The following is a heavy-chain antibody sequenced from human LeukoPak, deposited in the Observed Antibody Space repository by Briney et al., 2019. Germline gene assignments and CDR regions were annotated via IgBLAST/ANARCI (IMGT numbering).Heavy chain of an antibody. CDR2: THYSGSS. CDR3: ARHEGGRGDSQFDY. CDR1: GGSISSYY. J-gene: IGHJ4*02. V-gene: IGHV4-59*08. D-gene: IGHD7-27*01. Sequence: SETLSLTCTVSGGSISSYYWSWIRQPPGKGLEWLGYTHYSGSSNDNPSLKSRVTISVDTSKNQFSLKLSSVTAADTAVYYCARHEGGRGDSQFDYWGQGTLVTVSS.